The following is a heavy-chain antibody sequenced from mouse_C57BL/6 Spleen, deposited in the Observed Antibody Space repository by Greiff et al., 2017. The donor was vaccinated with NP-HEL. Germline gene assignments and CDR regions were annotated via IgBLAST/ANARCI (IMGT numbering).Heavy chain of an antibody. CDR3: ARSGDYGGDY. V-gene: IGHV1-81*01. CDR2: IYPRSGNT. J-gene: IGHJ2*01. Sequence: VKLVESGAELARPGASVKLSCKASGYTFTSYGISWVKQRTGQGLEWIGEIYPRSGNTYYNEKFKGKATLTADKSSSTAYMELRSLTSEDSAVYFCARSGDYGGDYWGQGTTLTVSS. D-gene: IGHD2-4*01. CDR1: GYTFTSYG.